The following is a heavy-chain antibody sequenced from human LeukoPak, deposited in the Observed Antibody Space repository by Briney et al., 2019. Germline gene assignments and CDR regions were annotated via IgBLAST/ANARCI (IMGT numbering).Heavy chain of an antibody. D-gene: IGHD1-1*01. CDR3: AGVWGTGSYFDY. CDR2: IYYSGST. Sequence: TSETLSLTCTVSGGSISSSSYYWGWIRQPPGKGLEWIGSIYYSGSTYYNPSLKSRVTISVDTSKNQFSLKLSSVTAADTAVYYCAGVWGTGSYFDYWGQGTLVTVSS. V-gene: IGHV4-39*07. CDR1: GGSISSSSYY. J-gene: IGHJ4*02.